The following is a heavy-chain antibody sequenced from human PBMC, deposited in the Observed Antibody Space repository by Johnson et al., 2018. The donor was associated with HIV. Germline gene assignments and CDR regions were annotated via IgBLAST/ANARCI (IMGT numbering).Heavy chain of an antibody. D-gene: IGHD6-6*01. Sequence: VQLVESGGGVVRPGGSLRLSCAASGFTFDDYGMSWVRQAPGKGLEWVSGISGSGGSTYYADSVKGRFTISRDNSKNTLYLQINSLRAEDMALYYCASSIAARPVAFDIWGQGTMVTVSS. J-gene: IGHJ3*02. CDR1: GFTFDDYG. CDR2: ISGSGGST. V-gene: IGHV3-20*04. CDR3: ASSIAARPVAFDI.